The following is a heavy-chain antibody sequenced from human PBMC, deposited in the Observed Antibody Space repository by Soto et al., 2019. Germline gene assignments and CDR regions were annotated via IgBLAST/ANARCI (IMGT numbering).Heavy chain of an antibody. D-gene: IGHD3-22*01. CDR2: ISSSSSTI. V-gene: IGHV3-48*01. CDR3: ARGYYDSSGYYWVFDY. CDR1: GFTFSSYS. J-gene: IGHJ4*02. Sequence: PVGSLRLSCAASGFTFSSYSIYWVRQAPGKGLEWVSYISSSSSTIYYADSVKGRFTISRDNAKNSLYLQMNSLRAEDTAVYYCARGYYDSSGYYWVFDYWGQGT.